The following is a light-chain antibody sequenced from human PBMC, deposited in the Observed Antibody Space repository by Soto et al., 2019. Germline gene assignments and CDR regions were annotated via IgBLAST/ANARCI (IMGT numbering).Light chain of an antibody. CDR2: GDS. CDR1: SSNIGAGYN. Sequence: QPVLTQPPSVSGAPGQRVTISCTGSSSNIGAGYNVHWYQQVPGTAPKLLIYGDSNRPSGVPDRFSGSKSGTSASLAITGLQAEDEADYYCQSYDSSLSGGLFGGGTKVTVL. CDR3: QSYDSSLSGGL. V-gene: IGLV1-40*01. J-gene: IGLJ3*02.